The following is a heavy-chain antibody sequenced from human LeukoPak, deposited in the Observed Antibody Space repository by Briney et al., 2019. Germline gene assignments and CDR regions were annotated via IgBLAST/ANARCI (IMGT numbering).Heavy chain of an antibody. V-gene: IGHV4-30-4*01. CDR1: GGSISSGDYY. J-gene: IGHJ4*02. D-gene: IGHD3-3*01. Sequence: PSQTLSLTCTVSGGSISSGDYYWSWIRQPPGKGLEWIGYIYYSGSTYYNPSLKSRVTISVDTSKNQFSLKLSSVTAADTAEYYCARVSSPRGHVAGPPLRFFSYYFDYWGQGTLVTVSS. CDR3: ARVSSPRGHVAGPPLRFFSYYFDY. CDR2: IYYSGST.